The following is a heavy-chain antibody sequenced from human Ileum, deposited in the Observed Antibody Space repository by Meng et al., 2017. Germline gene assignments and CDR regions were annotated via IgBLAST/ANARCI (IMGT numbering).Heavy chain of an antibody. J-gene: IGHJ4*02. V-gene: IGHV1-2*02. CDR1: GYTFSAYY. CDR2: INPNSGGT. CDR3: ARGGSGWYYFDY. Sequence: ASVKVSCKASGYTFSAYYMHWVRQAPGQGLEWMGWINPNSGGTISAQQFQGRVTMTRDTSISTACMEVTRLTSDDTAVYYCARGGSGWYYFDYWGQGTLVTVSS. D-gene: IGHD6-19*01.